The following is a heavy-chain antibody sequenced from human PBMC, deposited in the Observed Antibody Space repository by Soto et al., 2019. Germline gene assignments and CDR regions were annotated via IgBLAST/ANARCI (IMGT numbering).Heavy chain of an antibody. CDR1: GYSFTSYW. CDR3: ARRHLVEDAFDI. Sequence: PGESLKIPWKGSGYSFTSYWIGWVRQMPGKGLEWMGIIYPGDSDTKYSPSFQGQVTISADKSIITAYLQWSSLKASDTAMYYCARRHLVEDAFDIWGQGTMVSVSS. CDR2: IYPGDSDT. J-gene: IGHJ3*02. D-gene: IGHD6-6*01. V-gene: IGHV5-51*01.